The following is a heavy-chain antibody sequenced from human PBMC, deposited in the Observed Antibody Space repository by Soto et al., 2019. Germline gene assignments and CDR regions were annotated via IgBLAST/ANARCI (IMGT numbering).Heavy chain of an antibody. CDR3: ANHQIGNAFDI. D-gene: IGHD3-10*01. V-gene: IGHV1-18*04. CDR1: GYTFTSYG. J-gene: IGHJ3*02. Sequence: ASVKVSCKASGYTFTSYGISWVRQAPGQGLEWMGWISTYNGNTNYAQKFQGRVTMTTDTSTSTAYMELSSLRSEDTAVYYCANHQIGNAFDIWGQGTMVTVSS. CDR2: ISTYNGNT.